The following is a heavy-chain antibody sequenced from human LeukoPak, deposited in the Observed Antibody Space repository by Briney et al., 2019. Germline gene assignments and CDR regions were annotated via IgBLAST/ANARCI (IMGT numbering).Heavy chain of an antibody. J-gene: IGHJ4*02. V-gene: IGHV3-23*01. D-gene: IGHD4-11*01. CDR3: AKDVLPTVWSPEY. CDR1: AFAFSTYA. Sequence: GGSLRLSCAASAFAFSTYAMSWVRQAPGKGLEWVSVISGSGGTRYYADSVKGRFTISRDNSKNTVDLQMNSLRAEDTAVYYCAKDVLPTVWSPEYWGQGTLVTVSS. CDR2: ISGSGGTR.